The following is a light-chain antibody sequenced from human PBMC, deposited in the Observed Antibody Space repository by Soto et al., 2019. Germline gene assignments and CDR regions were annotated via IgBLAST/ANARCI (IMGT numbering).Light chain of an antibody. CDR2: GAS. CDR1: QSVNSNY. CDR3: QQYDSSPPT. V-gene: IGKV3-20*01. J-gene: IGKJ1*01. Sequence: EIVLTQSPSPLSLSPGERATLSCRASQSVNSNYLAWYQRKPGQAPRLLIYGASNRATDIPYRFSASGSGTDFTLTITRLEPEDFAVYYCQQYDSSPPTFGQGTKVEIK.